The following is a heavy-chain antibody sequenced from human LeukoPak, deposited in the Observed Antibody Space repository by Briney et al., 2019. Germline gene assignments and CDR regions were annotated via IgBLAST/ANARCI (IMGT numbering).Heavy chain of an antibody. CDR1: GFTVSSNY. D-gene: IGHD3-22*01. CDR2: IYSGGST. J-gene: IGHJ4*02. Sequence: GGSLRLSCAASGFTVSSNYMSWVRQAPGKGLEWVSVIYSGGSTYYADSVKGRFTISRDNSKNTMYLQMNSLRAEDTAVYYCARDIAYDSSGYYSPHFDYWGQGTLVTVSS. CDR3: ARDIAYDSSGYYSPHFDY. V-gene: IGHV3-53*01.